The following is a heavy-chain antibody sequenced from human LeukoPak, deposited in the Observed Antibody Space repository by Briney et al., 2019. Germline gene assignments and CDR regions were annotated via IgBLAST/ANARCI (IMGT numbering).Heavy chain of an antibody. CDR3: AKEAMTTREYYFDY. D-gene: IGHD4-17*01. Sequence: GGSLRLSCAASGFTFSSSGMHWVRQAPGKGLEWVAVISYDGSNKYYADSVKGRFTISRDNSKNTLYLQMNSLRTEDTAVYYCAKEAMTTREYYFDYWGQGTLVTVSS. V-gene: IGHV3-30*18. CDR1: GFTFSSSG. J-gene: IGHJ4*02. CDR2: ISYDGSNK.